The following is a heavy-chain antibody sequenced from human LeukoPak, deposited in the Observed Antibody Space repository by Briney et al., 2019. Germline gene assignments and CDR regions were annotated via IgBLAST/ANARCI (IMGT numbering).Heavy chain of an antibody. CDR3: ARAYDSSGYSPFDY. V-gene: IGHV4-4*07. J-gene: IGHJ4*02. CDR1: GGSISSYY. D-gene: IGHD3-22*01. CDR2: IYTSGST. Sequence: PLETLSLTCTVSGGSISSYYWSWIRQPAGKGLEWIGRIYTSGSTNYNPSLKSRVAMSVDTSKNQFSLKLSSVTAADTAVYYCARAYDSSGYSPFDYWGQGTLVTVSS.